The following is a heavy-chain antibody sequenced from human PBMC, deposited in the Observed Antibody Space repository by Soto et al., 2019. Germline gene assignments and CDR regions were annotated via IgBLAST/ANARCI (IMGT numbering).Heavy chain of an antibody. J-gene: IGHJ4*02. CDR3: TRDGRGLGRLSLFEY. V-gene: IGHV3-53*01. CDR2: IYSGETT. Sequence: GSLRLSCAASGFNGNSDYMNWVRQTPGKGLEWVASIYSGETTYYADSVRGRFTISSDKSKNTLYFQLSSLRIEDTAVYYCTRDGRGLGRLSLFEYWGQGVLVTVS. CDR1: GFNGNSDY. D-gene: IGHD2-21*02.